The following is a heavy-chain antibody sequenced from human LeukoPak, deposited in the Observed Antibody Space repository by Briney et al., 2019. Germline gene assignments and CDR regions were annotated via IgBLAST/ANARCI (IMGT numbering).Heavy chain of an antibody. CDR2: IYWNDDK. CDR1: GFSPSTSGVG. D-gene: IGHD2-2*01. CDR3: AQPTASWAY. V-gene: IGHV2-5*01. Sequence: SGPTLVNPTQTLTLTCTFSGFSPSTSGVGVGWIRQPPGKALEWLALIYWNDDKRYSPSLKTRLTITKDTSKNQVVLTMTNMNPVDTATYYCAQPTASWAYWGQGTLVIVSS. J-gene: IGHJ4*02.